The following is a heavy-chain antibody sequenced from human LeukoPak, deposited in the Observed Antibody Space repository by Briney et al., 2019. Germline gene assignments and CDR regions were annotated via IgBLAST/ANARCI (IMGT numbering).Heavy chain of an antibody. V-gene: IGHV3-48*03. Sequence: GGSLRLSCAASGFTFSSYEMNWVRQAPGKGLEWVSYISTTGSSIYYADSVKGRFTISRDNAKNSLYLQMNSLRDEDTAVYYCARDGGGYEYFDYWGQGTLVTVSS. CDR2: ISTTGSSI. CDR1: GFTFSSYE. D-gene: IGHD5-12*01. J-gene: IGHJ4*02. CDR3: ARDGGGYEYFDY.